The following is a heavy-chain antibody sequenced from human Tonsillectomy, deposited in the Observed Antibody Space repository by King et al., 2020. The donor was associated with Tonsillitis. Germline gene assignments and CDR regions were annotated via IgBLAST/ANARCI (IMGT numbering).Heavy chain of an antibody. Sequence: VQLQESGPGLVKPSETLSLTCTVSGGSISSYYWSWIRPPPGKGLEWIGYIYYSGSTNYNPSLKSRVTISVDTSKNQFSLKLSSVTAADTAVYYCARHFNLEWLYLHVWGQGTTVTVSS. CDR2: IYYSGST. V-gene: IGHV4-59*08. D-gene: IGHD3-3*01. CDR1: GGSISSYY. CDR3: ARHFNLEWLYLHV. J-gene: IGHJ6*02.